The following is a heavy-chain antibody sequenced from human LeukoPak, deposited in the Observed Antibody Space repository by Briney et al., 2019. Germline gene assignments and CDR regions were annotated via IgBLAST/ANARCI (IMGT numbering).Heavy chain of an antibody. D-gene: IGHD4-17*01. J-gene: IGHJ4*02. CDR1: GFTFSSYE. V-gene: IGHV3-48*03. CDR2: ISSSGSTI. CDR3: ARDDYGGIDY. Sequence: GGSLRLSCAASGFTFSSYEMNWVRQAPGKGLGWVSYISSSGSTIYYADSVKGRFTISRDNAKNSLYLQMNSLRAEDTAVYYCARDDYGGIDYWGQGTLVTVSS.